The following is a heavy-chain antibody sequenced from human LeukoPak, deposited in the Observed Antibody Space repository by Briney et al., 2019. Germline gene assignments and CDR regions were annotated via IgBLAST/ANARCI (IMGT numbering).Heavy chain of an antibody. V-gene: IGHV3-72*01. CDR1: GFIVSDHY. Sequence: GGSLRLSCAASGFIVSDHYMDWVRQAPGKGPEWIGRTRNKANSYSTEYDASVKGRFIISRDNSKNSVYLQMNSLKTEDTAVYYCARTYTGSPPFDYWGQGTLVTVPS. CDR3: ARTYTGSPPFDY. J-gene: IGHJ4*02. D-gene: IGHD1-26*01. CDR2: TRNKANSYST.